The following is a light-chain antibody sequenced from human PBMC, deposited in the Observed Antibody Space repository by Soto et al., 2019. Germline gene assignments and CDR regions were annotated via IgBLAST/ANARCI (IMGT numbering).Light chain of an antibody. V-gene: IGKV3-11*01. J-gene: IGKJ3*01. CDR2: DAS. Sequence: NVLTQSPGTMSLSPGERANLSCRASQTVSASQLAWYQQKPGQAPRLLIYDASNRATGIPARFSGSGSGTDFTLTISSLEPEDFAVYYCQQRSNWGFTFGPGTKVAIK. CDR3: QQRSNWGFT. CDR1: QTVSASQ.